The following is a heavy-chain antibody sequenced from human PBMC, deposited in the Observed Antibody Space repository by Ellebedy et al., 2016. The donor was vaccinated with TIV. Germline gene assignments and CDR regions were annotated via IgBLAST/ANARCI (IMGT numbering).Heavy chain of an antibody. CDR3: ARDQWLGRAYYFDS. D-gene: IGHD6-19*01. CDR1: GFTFSNYW. CDR2: IKQDGSEK. V-gene: IGHV3-7*01. Sequence: GESLKIPCEASGFTFSNYWMTWVRQAPGKGLEWVANIKQDGSEKYYVDSVMGRFSISRDNTKNSLYLQMNSLTDEDTAVYYCARDQWLGRAYYFDSWGQGTLVTVSS. J-gene: IGHJ4*02.